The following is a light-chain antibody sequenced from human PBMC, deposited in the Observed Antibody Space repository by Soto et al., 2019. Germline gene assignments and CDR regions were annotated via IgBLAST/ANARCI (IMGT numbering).Light chain of an antibody. CDR3: QQYYTTLPIT. CDR2: WAS. Sequence: DIVMTQSPDSLAVSLGERATINCKSSQSVLYSSNNKNYLAWYQQKPGQPPKLLIYWASTRGSGVPDRFSGSVSGADFTLTISSLQAEDVAVYYCQQYYTTLPITFGQGTRLEIK. CDR1: QSVLYSSNNKNY. V-gene: IGKV4-1*01. J-gene: IGKJ5*01.